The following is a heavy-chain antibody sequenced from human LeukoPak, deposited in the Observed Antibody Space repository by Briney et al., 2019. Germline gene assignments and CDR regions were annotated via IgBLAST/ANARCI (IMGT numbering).Heavy chain of an antibody. D-gene: IGHD6-25*01. CDR3: AKAVGFFGYDAFDI. J-gene: IGHJ3*02. V-gene: IGHV3-23*01. Sequence: GGSLRLSCAASGFTFSSYAMSWVRQAPGKGLEWVSAISSSAYTTHYADSVKGRFTISRDNSKNTLYLQMNSLRAEDTAVYCCAKAVGFFGYDAFDIWGRGTMVTVSS. CDR1: GFTFSSYA. CDR2: ISSSAYTT.